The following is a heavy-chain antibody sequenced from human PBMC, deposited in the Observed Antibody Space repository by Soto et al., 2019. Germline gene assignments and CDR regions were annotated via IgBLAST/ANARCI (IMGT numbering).Heavy chain of an antibody. Sequence: PGGSLRLSCAASGFAFGAYAMTWVRQAPGKGLEWVSAISGSGGSTYYADSVKGRFTISRDNSKNTLYLQMNSLRAEDTAVYYCALESSGYYPYYFDYWGQGTLVTVSS. V-gene: IGHV3-23*01. CDR2: ISGSGGST. CDR3: ALESSGYYPYYFDY. D-gene: IGHD3-22*01. J-gene: IGHJ4*02. CDR1: GFAFGAYA.